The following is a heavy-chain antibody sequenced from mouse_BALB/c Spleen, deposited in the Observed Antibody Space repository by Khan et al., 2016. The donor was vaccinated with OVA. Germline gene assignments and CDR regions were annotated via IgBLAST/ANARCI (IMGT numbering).Heavy chain of an antibody. Sequence: VQLKQSGAELASPGASVKLSCKASGYTFTDYYINWVKLRTGQGLEWIGEISPGSGDTYYNERFTGKATLTADKSSSTAYMQLSSLTSEASAVYFCARRNYFGYTFAYWGQGTLVTVSA. CDR3: ARRNYFGYTFAY. CDR2: ISPGSGDT. CDR1: GYTFTDYY. D-gene: IGHD1-2*01. V-gene: IGHV1-77*01. J-gene: IGHJ3*01.